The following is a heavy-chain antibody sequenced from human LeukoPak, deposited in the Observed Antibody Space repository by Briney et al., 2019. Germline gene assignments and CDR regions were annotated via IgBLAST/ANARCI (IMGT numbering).Heavy chain of an antibody. Sequence: GASVKVSCKASGYTFTGYYMHWVRQAPGQGLEWMGWINPNSGGTNYAQKSQGRVTMTRDTSISTAYMELSRLRSDDTAVYYCARDLKGTGQPYYYDSSGYYYLYWGQGTLVTVSS. CDR2: INPNSGGT. CDR1: GYTFTGYY. V-gene: IGHV1-2*02. J-gene: IGHJ4*02. D-gene: IGHD3-22*01. CDR3: ARDLKGTGQPYYYDSSGYYYLY.